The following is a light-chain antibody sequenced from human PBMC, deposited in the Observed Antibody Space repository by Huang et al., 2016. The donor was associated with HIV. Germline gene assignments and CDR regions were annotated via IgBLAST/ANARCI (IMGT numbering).Light chain of an antibody. CDR3: QQYDYLPLT. J-gene: IGKJ4*01. CDR1: QDISKY. Sequence: DIRMTQSPSSLSASVGDRVTITCQANQDISKYLHWYQQKPGTAPKLMIYDASNLETGVPSRFSGSGSVTHFTFTIRSLQPEDVATYYCQQYDYLPLTFGGGTKVQIK. V-gene: IGKV1-33*01. CDR2: DAS.